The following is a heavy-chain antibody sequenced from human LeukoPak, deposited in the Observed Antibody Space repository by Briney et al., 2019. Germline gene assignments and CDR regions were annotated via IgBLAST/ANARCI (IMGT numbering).Heavy chain of an antibody. J-gene: IGHJ4*02. Sequence: GGSLRLSCAASGFTFSSYSTNWVRQAPGKGLEWVSGISWNSSSIGYADSVKGRFTISRDNAKNSLYLQMNSLRAEDMALYYCAKDIGGATMEAFDYWGQGTLVTVSS. V-gene: IGHV3-9*03. CDR3: AKDIGGATMEAFDY. CDR2: ISWNSSSI. CDR1: GFTFSSYS. D-gene: IGHD1-26*01.